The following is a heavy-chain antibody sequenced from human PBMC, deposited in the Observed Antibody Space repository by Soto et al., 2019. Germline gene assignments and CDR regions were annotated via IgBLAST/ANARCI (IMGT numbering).Heavy chain of an antibody. V-gene: IGHV1-46*04. CDR2: INPSGGST. CDR1: GYTFTSYY. J-gene: IGHJ4*02. D-gene: IGHD5-18*01. Sequence: EASVKVSCKASGYTFTSYYIHWVRQAPGQGLEWMGIINPSGGSTHYADSVKGRFTISRDNSKNTLYLQMNSLRAEDTAVYYCARGHYKAMVPFDYWGQGTLVTVSS. CDR3: ARGHYKAMVPFDY.